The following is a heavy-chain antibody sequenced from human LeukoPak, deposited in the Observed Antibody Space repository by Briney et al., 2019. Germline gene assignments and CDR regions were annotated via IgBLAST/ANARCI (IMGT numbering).Heavy chain of an antibody. CDR3: AREGTMVRGADY. CDR2: IYSGGST. Sequence: GGSLRLSCAASGFTVSSNYMSWVRQAPGKGLEWVSVIYSGGSTYYADSVKGRFTISRDNSKNTLYLQMNSLREEDTAVYYCAREGTMVRGADYWGQGTLVTVSS. V-gene: IGHV3-66*01. J-gene: IGHJ4*02. D-gene: IGHD3-10*01. CDR1: GFTVSSNY.